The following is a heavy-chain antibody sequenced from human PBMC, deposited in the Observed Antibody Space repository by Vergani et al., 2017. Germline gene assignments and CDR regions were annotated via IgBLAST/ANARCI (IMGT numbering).Heavy chain of an antibody. J-gene: IGHJ4*02. Sequence: EVQLVESGGGLVQPGRSLRLSCAASGFTFDDYAMHWVRQAPGKGLEWVSGISWNSGSIGYADSVKGRVTISRDNAKNSLYLQMNSLRAEDTALYYCAKDRFGYYDILTGYYYADWSQGTLVTVSS. D-gene: IGHD3-9*01. CDR1: GFTFDDYA. CDR2: ISWNSGSI. V-gene: IGHV3-9*01. CDR3: AKDRFGYYDILTGYYYAD.